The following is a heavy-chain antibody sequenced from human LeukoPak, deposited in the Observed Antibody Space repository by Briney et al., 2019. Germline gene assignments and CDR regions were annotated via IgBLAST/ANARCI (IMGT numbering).Heavy chain of an antibody. Sequence: SVKVSCKASGGTFSSYAISWVRQAPGQGLEWMGGIIPIFGTPNYAQKFQGRVTITADESTSTAYMELSSLRSEDTAVYYCARADDFWSGYYHDAFDIWGQGTMVTVSS. CDR3: ARADDFWSGYYHDAFDI. CDR2: IIPIFGTP. D-gene: IGHD3-3*01. J-gene: IGHJ3*02. CDR1: GGTFSSYA. V-gene: IGHV1-69*13.